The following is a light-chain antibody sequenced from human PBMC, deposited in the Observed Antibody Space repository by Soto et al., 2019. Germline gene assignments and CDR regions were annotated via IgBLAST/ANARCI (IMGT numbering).Light chain of an antibody. CDR2: DVS. Sequence: QAVVTQPASVSGSPGQSITISCTGTSSDVGGYNYVSWYQHHPGKAPKLMIYDVSNRPSGVSNRFSGSKSGNTASLTISGLQAEDEADYYCSSYTSSSTHVVFGGGTKVTVL. CDR3: SSYTSSSTHVV. V-gene: IGLV2-14*03. CDR1: SSDVGGYNY. J-gene: IGLJ2*01.